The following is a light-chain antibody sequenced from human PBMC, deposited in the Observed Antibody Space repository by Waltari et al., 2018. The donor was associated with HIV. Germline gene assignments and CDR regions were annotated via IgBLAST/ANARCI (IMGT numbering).Light chain of an antibody. CDR1: PSISTY. J-gene: IGKJ4*01. CDR2: AAS. CDR3: QQSYSTLPLT. V-gene: IGKV1-39*01. Sequence: IQITQSPSSLSAFVGDRGTSTGRASPSISTYLNWYQQKPGKAPKLLIYAASSLQTGVSSRFSGSGSGTDFTLTISSLQPEDFATYYCQQSYSTLPLTFGGGTKVEIK.